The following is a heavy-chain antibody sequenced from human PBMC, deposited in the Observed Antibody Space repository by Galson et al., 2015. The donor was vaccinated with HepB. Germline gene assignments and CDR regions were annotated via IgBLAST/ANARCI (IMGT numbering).Heavy chain of an antibody. CDR2: INWNGGST. J-gene: IGHJ6*02. CDR3: ARVYCSSTSCYAGYYYYGMDV. D-gene: IGHD2-2*01. V-gene: IGHV3-20*04. Sequence: SLRLSCAASGFTFDDYGMSWVRQAPGKGLEWVSGINWNGGSTGYADSVKGRFTISRDNAKNSLYLQMNSLRAEDTALYYCARVYCSSTSCYAGYYYYGMDVWGQGTTVTVSS. CDR1: GFTFDDYG.